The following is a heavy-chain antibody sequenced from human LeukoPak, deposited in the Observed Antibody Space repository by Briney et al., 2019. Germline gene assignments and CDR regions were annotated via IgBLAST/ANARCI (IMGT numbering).Heavy chain of an antibody. CDR1: GYTFSNYG. D-gene: IGHD1-26*01. V-gene: IGHV1-18*03. Sequence: ASVKVSCKGSGYTFSNYGISWVRQAPGQGLEWMGWISGYNGDTEYAQRLQGRVTMTTDTSTSTAYMELTSLRSDDMALYYCARDRFGARSGSFDYWGQGTLVTVSS. CDR3: ARDRFGARSGSFDY. J-gene: IGHJ4*02. CDR2: ISGYNGDT.